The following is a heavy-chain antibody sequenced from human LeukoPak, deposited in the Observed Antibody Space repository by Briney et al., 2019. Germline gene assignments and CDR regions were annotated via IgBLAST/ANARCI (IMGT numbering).Heavy chain of an antibody. D-gene: IGHD3-10*01. V-gene: IGHV4-34*01. CDR1: GGSFSGYY. Sequence: KASETLSLTCAVYGGSFSGYYWSWIRQPPGKGLEWIGEINHSGSTNYNPSLKSRVTISVDTSKNQFSLKLSSVTAADTAVYYCAGDFGSGSYRFDYWGQGTLVTVSS. CDR2: INHSGST. J-gene: IGHJ4*02. CDR3: AGDFGSGSYRFDY.